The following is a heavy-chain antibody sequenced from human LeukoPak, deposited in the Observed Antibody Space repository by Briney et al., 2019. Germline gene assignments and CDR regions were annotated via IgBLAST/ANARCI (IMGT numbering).Heavy chain of an antibody. J-gene: IGHJ4*02. D-gene: IGHD6-19*01. CDR3: AKGAGIVVPGTILH. CDR2: INSDGSST. CDR1: GFTFSSYW. Sequence: PGGSLRLSCAASGFTFSSYWMHWVRQAPGKGLVWVSRINSDGSSTSYADSVKGRFTISRDNAKNTLYLQMNSLRAEDTAVYYCAKGAGIVVPGTILHWGQGILVIVSS. V-gene: IGHV3-74*01.